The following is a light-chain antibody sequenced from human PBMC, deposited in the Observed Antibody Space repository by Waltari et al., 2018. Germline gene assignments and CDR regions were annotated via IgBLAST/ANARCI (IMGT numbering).Light chain of an antibody. CDR3: NSRDSSGNHLV. J-gene: IGLJ1*01. CDR2: GKN. CDR1: SLRSYY. V-gene: IGLV3-19*01. Sequence: SSELTQDPSVSVAVVQTVRITCPGDSLRSYYASWYQQKLGPAPVFVIYGKNNRPSGNPDRFSGSSSGDTVTLTITGAQAEDEADYYCNSRDSSGNHLVFGPGTKVTVL.